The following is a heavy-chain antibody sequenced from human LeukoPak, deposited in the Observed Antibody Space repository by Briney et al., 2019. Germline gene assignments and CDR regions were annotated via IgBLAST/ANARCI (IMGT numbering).Heavy chain of an antibody. CDR1: GFTFSSYA. Sequence: GGSLRLSCAASGFTFSSYAMHWVRQAPGKGLEWVAVISYDGSNKYYADSVKGRFTISRDNSKNTLYLQMNSLRAEDTAVYYCARDSIDSSRVAYDFWSGYYYYGMDVWGQGTTVTVSS. J-gene: IGHJ6*02. V-gene: IGHV3-30-3*01. D-gene: IGHD3-3*01. CDR2: ISYDGSNK. CDR3: ARDSIDSSRVAYDFWSGYYYYGMDV.